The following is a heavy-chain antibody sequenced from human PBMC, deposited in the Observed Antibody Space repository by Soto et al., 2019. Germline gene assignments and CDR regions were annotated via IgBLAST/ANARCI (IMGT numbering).Heavy chain of an antibody. CDR2: INDGNGNT. D-gene: IGHD2-21*02. Sequence: QVQLVQSGAEEKKPGASVKVSCKASGYTFTSYAMHWVRQAPGQRLEWMGWINDGNGNTKYSQKFQGRVTITRDTSASTAYMELSSLRSEDTAVYYCARAWVVVTAPDYWGQGTLVTVSS. CDR1: GYTFTSYA. V-gene: IGHV1-3*05. CDR3: ARAWVVVTAPDY. J-gene: IGHJ4*02.